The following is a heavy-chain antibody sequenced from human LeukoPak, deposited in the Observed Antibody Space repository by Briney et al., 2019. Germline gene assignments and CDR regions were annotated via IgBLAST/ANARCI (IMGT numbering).Heavy chain of an antibody. CDR1: GFSFTKAW. V-gene: IGHV3-15*01. CDR3: TTARKNLLDY. D-gene: IGHD2/OR15-2a*01. J-gene: IGHJ4*02. Sequence: PGGSLRLSCAASGFSFTKAWMNWVRQAPGKGLEWVARIKTKSQGGTTDYAAPVKGRFAISRDDSKNTLYLQMNSLKTEDTAVYYCTTARKNLLDYWGQGTLVTVSS. CDR2: IKTKSQGGTT.